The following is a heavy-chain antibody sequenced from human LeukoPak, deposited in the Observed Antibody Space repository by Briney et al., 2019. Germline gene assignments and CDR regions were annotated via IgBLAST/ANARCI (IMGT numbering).Heavy chain of an antibody. CDR2: ISSSSSYI. CDR1: GFTFSSYS. Sequence: GGSLRLSCAASGFTFSSYSMNWVRQAPGKGLEWVSSISSSSSYIYYADSVKGRFTISRDNAKNSLYLQMNSLRAEDTAVYYCARDSSGTLETFDYWGQGTLVTVSS. V-gene: IGHV3-21*01. J-gene: IGHJ4*02. CDR3: ARDSSGTLETFDY.